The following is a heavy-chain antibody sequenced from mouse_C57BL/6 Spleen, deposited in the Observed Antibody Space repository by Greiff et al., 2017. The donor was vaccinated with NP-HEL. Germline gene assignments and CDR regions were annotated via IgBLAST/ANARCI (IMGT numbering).Heavy chain of an antibody. CDR1: GFTFTDYY. V-gene: IGHV7-3*01. CDR2: IRNKANGYTT. CDR3: ARYGRPYFDY. J-gene: IGHJ2*01. Sequence: EVQVVESGGGLVQPGGSLSLSCAASGFTFTDYYMSWVRQPPGKSLEWLGFIRNKANGYTTEYSASVKGRFTISRDNSQSILYLQMNALRAEDSATYYCARYGRPYFDYWGQGTTLTVSS.